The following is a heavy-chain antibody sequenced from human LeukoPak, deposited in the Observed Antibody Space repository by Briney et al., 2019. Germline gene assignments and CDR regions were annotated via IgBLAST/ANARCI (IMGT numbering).Heavy chain of an antibody. J-gene: IGHJ4*02. Sequence: GGSLRLYCAASGSTFDDHGMSWVRQVPGKGLKWVAGINWNGGSTGYADSVKGRFTISRDNAKNSLFLQMNSLRAEDTALYYCAMGDSSGWYFDYWGQGTLVTVSS. D-gene: IGHD6-19*01. CDR2: INWNGGST. V-gene: IGHV3-20*04. CDR1: GSTFDDHG. CDR3: AMGDSSGWYFDY.